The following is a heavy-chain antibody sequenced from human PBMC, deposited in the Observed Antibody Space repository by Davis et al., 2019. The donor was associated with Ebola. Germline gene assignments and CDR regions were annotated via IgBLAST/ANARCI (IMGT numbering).Heavy chain of an antibody. Sequence: ASVKVSCKASGYTFTSYYMHWVRQAPGQGLEWMGIINPSGGSTSYAQKFQGRVTMTRDTSTSTVYMELSSLRSEDTAVYYCARDDYYYGSGSYYNYYYYGMDVWGQGTTVTVSS. V-gene: IGHV1-46*01. D-gene: IGHD3-10*01. CDR2: INPSGGST. CDR3: ARDDYYYGSGSYYNYYYYGMDV. J-gene: IGHJ6*02. CDR1: GYTFTSYY.